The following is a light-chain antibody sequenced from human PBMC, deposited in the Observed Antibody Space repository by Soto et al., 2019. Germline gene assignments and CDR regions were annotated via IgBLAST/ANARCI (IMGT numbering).Light chain of an antibody. V-gene: IGLV6-57*03. CDR3: QSYDASNQV. CDR1: SGSIASNY. Sequence: NFMLTQPHSVSESPGKTVTISCTRSSGSIASNYVQWYQQRPGSVPTTVIYEYNQRPSGVPDRFSGSIDGSSNSASLTISGLKTEDEADYYCQSYDASNQVFGGGTKLTVL. CDR2: EYN. J-gene: IGLJ3*02.